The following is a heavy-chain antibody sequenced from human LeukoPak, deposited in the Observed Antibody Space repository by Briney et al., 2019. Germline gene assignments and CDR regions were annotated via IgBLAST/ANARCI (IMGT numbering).Heavy chain of an antibody. Sequence: PGGSLRLSCSASGFTFSGYWMSWVRQAPGKGLEWVSAISGSGGSTYYADSVKGRFTISRDNSKNTLYLQMNSLRAEDTAVYYCAKDRYYCGGDCYSDFDYWGQGTLVTVSS. V-gene: IGHV3-23*01. D-gene: IGHD2-21*01. CDR3: AKDRYYCGGDCYSDFDY. J-gene: IGHJ4*02. CDR2: ISGSGGST. CDR1: GFTFSGYW.